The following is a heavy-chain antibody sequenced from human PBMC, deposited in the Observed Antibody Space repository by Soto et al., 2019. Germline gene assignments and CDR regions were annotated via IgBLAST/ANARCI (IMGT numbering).Heavy chain of an antibody. CDR3: ARESSGWYKFLDY. V-gene: IGHV4-59*01. CDR2: IYYSGST. D-gene: IGHD6-19*01. J-gene: IGHJ4*02. Sequence: QVQLQESGPGLVKPSETLSLTCTVSGGSISSYYWSWIRQPPGKGLEWIGYIYYSGSTNYNPSLKSRVTISVDTSKNQFSLKLSSVTAADTAVYYCARESSGWYKFLDYWGQGTLVTVSS. CDR1: GGSISSYY.